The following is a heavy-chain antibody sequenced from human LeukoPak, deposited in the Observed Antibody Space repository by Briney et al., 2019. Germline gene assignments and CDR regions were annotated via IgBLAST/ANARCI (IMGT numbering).Heavy chain of an antibody. J-gene: IGHJ4*02. CDR1: GFTFSDYE. CDR2: ISVSGTTI. CDR3: ARVHYDILTGARYDY. V-gene: IGHV3-48*01. D-gene: IGHD3-9*01. Sequence: GGSLRLSCAASGFTFSDYEMNWVRQAPGKGLEWLSHISVSGTTIHYADSVKGRFTISRDNAKNSVYLQMTSLRAEDTAVYYCARVHYDILTGARYDYWGQGTLVTVSS.